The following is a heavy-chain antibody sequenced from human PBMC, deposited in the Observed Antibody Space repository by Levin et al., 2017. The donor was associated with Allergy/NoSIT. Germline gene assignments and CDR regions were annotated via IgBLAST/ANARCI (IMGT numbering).Heavy chain of an antibody. CDR2: ITGSGDNT. J-gene: IGHJ4*02. D-gene: IGHD4-17*01. CDR1: GFSFSDYW. CDR3: AKGRYGPDY. Sequence: GGSLRLSCAASGFSFSDYWLTWVRQAPGKGLEWVSTITGSGDNTYSADSVRGRFTISRDNSKNTLYLRVNSLRAEDTAVYYCAKGRYGPDYWGQGTLVTVSS. V-gene: IGHV3-23*01.